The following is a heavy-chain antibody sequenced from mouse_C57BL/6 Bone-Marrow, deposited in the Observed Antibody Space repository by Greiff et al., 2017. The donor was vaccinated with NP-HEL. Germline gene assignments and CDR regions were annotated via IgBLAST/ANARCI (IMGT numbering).Heavy chain of an antibody. CDR3: ARPSHYYGSSPYYAMDY. V-gene: IGHV1-59*01. J-gene: IGHJ4*01. D-gene: IGHD1-1*01. CDR2: IDPSDSYT. CDR1: GYTFTSYW. Sequence: QVQLKQPGAELVRPGTSVKLSCKASGYTFTSYWMHWVKQRPGQGLEWIGVIDPSDSYTNYNQKFKGKATLTVDTSSSTAYMQLSSLTSEDSAVYYCARPSHYYGSSPYYAMDYWGQGTSVTVSS.